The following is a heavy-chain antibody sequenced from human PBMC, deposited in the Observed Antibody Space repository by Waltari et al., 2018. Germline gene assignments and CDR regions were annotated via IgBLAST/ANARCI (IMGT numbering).Heavy chain of an antibody. CDR3: IRPFEMGID. V-gene: IGHV3-73*01. D-gene: IGHD7-27*01. Sequence: EVQLVESGGALVQPGGSLNPSCAASGLIIRYYAIHWVRQASGKGPEWVGRIRSRFKGDATAYGESVQGRFTISRDDSKNTVYLEMNSLKTDDTAVYYCIRPFEMGIDWGQGTLVTVSS. CDR1: GLIIRYYA. CDR2: IRSRFKGDAT. J-gene: IGHJ4*02.